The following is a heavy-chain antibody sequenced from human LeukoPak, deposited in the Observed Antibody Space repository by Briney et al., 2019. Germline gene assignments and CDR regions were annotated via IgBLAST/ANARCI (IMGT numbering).Heavy chain of an antibody. V-gene: IGHV4-59*01. J-gene: IGHJ3*02. D-gene: IGHD5-24*01. CDR3: ARSRDGYNDPAFDI. Sequence: SETLSLTCTVSGGSISSYYWSWIRQPPGKGLEWIGYIYYSGSTNYNPSLKSRVTISVDTSKNQFSLKLSSVTAADTAVYYCARSRDGYNDPAFDIWGQETMVTVSS. CDR2: IYYSGST. CDR1: GGSISSYY.